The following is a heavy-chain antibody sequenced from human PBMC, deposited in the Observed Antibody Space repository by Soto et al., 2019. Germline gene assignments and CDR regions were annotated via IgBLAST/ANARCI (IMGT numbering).Heavy chain of an antibody. CDR3: ATYDPVYANDD. D-gene: IGHD3-16*01. CDR2: ILYDGINK. CDR1: GFPFSSYT. V-gene: IGHV3-30-3*01. Sequence: QVQLVESGGGVVQPGTSLRLSCAASGFPFSSYTMHWVRQAPGKGLEWVTLILYDGINKYYADSVKGRFTISRDNSNNTLYLQMNSLRAEDTAVYYCATYDPVYANDDWGQGSMVTVSS. J-gene: IGHJ4*02.